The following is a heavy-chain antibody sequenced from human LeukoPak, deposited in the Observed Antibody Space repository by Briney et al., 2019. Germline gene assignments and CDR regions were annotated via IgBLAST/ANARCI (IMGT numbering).Heavy chain of an antibody. CDR2: ISDSGTTI. D-gene: IGHD4-23*01. Sequence: HAGGSLRLSCAASGFTFSSYEMNWVRQAPGKGLEWVSYISDSGTTIYYADSVKGRFTISRDNAKNSLYLQMNSLRAEDTAVYYCARDGRSVVTRAFDIWGQGTMVTVSS. CDR3: ARDGRSVVTRAFDI. J-gene: IGHJ3*02. CDR1: GFTFSSYE. V-gene: IGHV3-48*03.